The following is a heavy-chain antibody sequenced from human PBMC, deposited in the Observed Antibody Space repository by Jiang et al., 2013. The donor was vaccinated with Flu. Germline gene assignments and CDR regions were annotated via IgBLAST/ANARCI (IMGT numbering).Heavy chain of an antibody. Sequence: RQAPGQGLEWLGWIFPFNGKTNYAEKVQGRVTMTTDTATKTAYLDMTDLTSDDTAIYYCTRSSGEIDFWGQGTQITVSS. J-gene: IGHJ4*02. CDR3: TRSSGEIDF. D-gene: IGHD7-27*01. CDR2: IFPFNGKT. V-gene: IGHV1-18*01.